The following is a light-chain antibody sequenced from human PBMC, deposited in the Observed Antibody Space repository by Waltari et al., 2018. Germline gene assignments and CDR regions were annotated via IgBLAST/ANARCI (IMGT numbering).Light chain of an antibody. CDR2: GGC. Sequence: DIVMTQTPLSLPITPGEPASISCRSSQSLLYSNGNTYLHWYLQKPGQSPQLLIYGGCNRVSGVPDRFSGSGSGTDFTLKISKVEAEDVGVYYCVQAIAFPYSFGQGTKVEIK. J-gene: IGKJ2*03. CDR1: QSLLYSNGNTY. V-gene: IGKV2-40*01. CDR3: VQAIAFPYS.